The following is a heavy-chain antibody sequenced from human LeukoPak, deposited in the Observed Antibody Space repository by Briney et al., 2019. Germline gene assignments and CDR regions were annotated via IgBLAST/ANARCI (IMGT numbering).Heavy chain of an antibody. V-gene: IGHV3-74*01. CDR1: GFTFRRYW. CDR3: ARDESVTGPTTFDY. J-gene: IGHJ4*02. D-gene: IGHD6-19*01. Sequence: GGSLSLSCAASGFTFRRYWMHWVRQAPGKGPVWVSRINTDGCDTIYADSVKGRFTISRDNAKNTLFLQMNSLRAEDTAVYYCARDESVTGPTTFDYWGQGTLVTVSS. CDR2: INTDGCDT.